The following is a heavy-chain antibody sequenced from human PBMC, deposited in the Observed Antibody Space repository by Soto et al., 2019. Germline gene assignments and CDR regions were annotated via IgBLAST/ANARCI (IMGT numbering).Heavy chain of an antibody. V-gene: IGHV1-8*01. CDR1: GYTFASYD. J-gene: IGHJ6*02. Sequence: ASVKVSCKASGYTFASYDSNWVRQATGQGLEWMGWMNPNSGNTGYAQKFQGRVTMTRNTSISTAYMELSSLRSEDTAVYYCAREDYGGNYYYYYGMDVWGQGTTVTVSS. CDR3: AREDYGGNYYYYYGMDV. CDR2: MNPNSGNT. D-gene: IGHD4-17*01.